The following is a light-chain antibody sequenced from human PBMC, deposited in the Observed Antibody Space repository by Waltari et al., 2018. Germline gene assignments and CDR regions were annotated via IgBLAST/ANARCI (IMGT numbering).Light chain of an antibody. CDR2: GAS. V-gene: IGKV3-15*01. CDR3: LQYNNWPPYT. CDR1: QSVSSN. Sequence: EIVMTQSPATLSVSPGERATLSCRASQSVSSNLPWYQQKPGQAPRLLTYGASTRASGISARFSGSGSGTEFTLTISSLQSEDFAVYYCLQYNNWPPYTFGQGTKLEI. J-gene: IGKJ2*01.